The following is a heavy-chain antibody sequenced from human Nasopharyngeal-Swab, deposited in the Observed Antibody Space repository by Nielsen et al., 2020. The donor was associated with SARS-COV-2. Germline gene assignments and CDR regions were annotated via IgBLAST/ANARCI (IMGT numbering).Heavy chain of an antibody. J-gene: IGHJ4*02. CDR2: IKRDGSER. D-gene: IGHD1-20*01. CDR1: GFIFSNYG. V-gene: IGHV3-7*03. CDR3: ARDFDSWNDLDS. Sequence: GESLKISCAASGFIFSNYGMHWVRQAPGKGLEWVANIKRDGSERYYVDSVKGRFTISRDNAKDSLYLQMNSLRAEDTAIYYCARDFDSWNDLDSWGQGTLVSVSS.